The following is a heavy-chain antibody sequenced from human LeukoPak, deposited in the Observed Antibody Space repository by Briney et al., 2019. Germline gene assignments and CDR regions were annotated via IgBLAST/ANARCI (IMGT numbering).Heavy chain of an antibody. D-gene: IGHD2-2*01. CDR3: ATGVVVPAAMSSGGYYFDY. V-gene: IGHV1-24*01. CDR1: GSTLTELS. Sequence: GASVKVSCKVSGSTLTELSMHWVRQAPGKGLEWMGGFDPEDGETIYAQKFQGRVTMTEDTSTDTAYMELSSLRSEDTAVYYCATGVVVPAAMSSGGYYFDYWGQGTLVTVSS. J-gene: IGHJ4*02. CDR2: FDPEDGET.